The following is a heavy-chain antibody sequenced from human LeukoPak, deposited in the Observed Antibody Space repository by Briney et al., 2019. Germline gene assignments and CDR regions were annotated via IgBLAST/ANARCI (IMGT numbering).Heavy chain of an antibody. CDR1: GGSISSSAYY. D-gene: IGHD4-17*01. CDR2: ISYSGST. Sequence: PSETLSLTCSVSGGSISSSAYYRGWIRQPPGKGLEWIGSISYSGSTYYNPSLKSRVTISADTSKNQFSLNLNSVTAADTAVYYCARRVDGAYGNCFYPWGQGTLVTVSS. CDR3: ARRVDGAYGNCFYP. V-gene: IGHV4-39*01. J-gene: IGHJ5*02.